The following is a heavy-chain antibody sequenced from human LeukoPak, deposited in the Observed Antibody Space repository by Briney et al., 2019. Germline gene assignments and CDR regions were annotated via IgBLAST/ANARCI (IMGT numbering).Heavy chain of an antibody. CDR3: ASAGLIEPFAY. J-gene: IGHJ4*02. Sequence: PSETLSLTCTVSGGSISGYYWSWIRQPPGKGLEWIGFMDYTGSSNYNPSLKSRVAISLDTSKNQFSLKLSSVTAADTAVYYCASAGLIEPFAYWGQGTLVTVSS. V-gene: IGHV4-59*08. CDR2: MDYTGSS. D-gene: IGHD3-22*01. CDR1: GGSISGYY.